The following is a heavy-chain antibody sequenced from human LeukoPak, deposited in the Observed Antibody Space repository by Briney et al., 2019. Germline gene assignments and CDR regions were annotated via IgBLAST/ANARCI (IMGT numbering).Heavy chain of an antibody. V-gene: IGHV1-18*01. J-gene: IGHJ4*02. Sequence: AYNGTTNYAQTLQGRVPMPTATSTTTAYMELRSLRSDDTAVYYCARDMVRGVIMPRDFDYWGQGTLVTVSS. CDR2: AYNGTT. D-gene: IGHD3-10*01. CDR3: ARDMVRGVIMPRDFDY.